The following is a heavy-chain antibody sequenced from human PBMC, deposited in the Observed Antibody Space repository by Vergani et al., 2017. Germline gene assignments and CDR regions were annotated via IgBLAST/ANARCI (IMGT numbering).Heavy chain of an antibody. D-gene: IGHD5-18*01. Sequence: EMQLVDSGGGLVQPGGSLRLSCAASGFTFSSYSMNWVRQAPGKGLEWVSYISSSGSPIYYADSVKGRFTISRDNAKNSLYLQMNSLRAEDTAVYCCARDHGYSFGSYYFDYWGQGTLVTVSS. CDR1: GFTFSSYS. CDR2: ISSSGSPI. CDR3: ARDHGYSFGSYYFDY. J-gene: IGHJ4*02. V-gene: IGHV3-48*01.